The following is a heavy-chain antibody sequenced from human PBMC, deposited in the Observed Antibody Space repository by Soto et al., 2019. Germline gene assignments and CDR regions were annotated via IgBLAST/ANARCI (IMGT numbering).Heavy chain of an antibody. V-gene: IGHV1-18*01. D-gene: IGHD2-2*01. CDR3: ARVVPGAEAWFDP. CDR1: CYTFSNYG. J-gene: IGHJ5*02. Sequence: SVKVSCKTSCYTFSNYGITWVRHAPGQPLEWLGWISLYSDGTNYAQKFQCRVSMTTDTSTTTAYMELRSLRSDDTAVYYCARVVPGAEAWFDPWGQGTLVTVSS. CDR2: ISLYSDGT.